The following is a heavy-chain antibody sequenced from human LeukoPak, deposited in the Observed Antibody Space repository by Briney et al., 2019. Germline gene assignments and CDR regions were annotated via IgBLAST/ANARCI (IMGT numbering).Heavy chain of an antibody. Sequence: ASVKVSCKASGYTFTNYYIHWVRQAPGQGLECMGIINPSGGSTNYAQKFQGRVTMTRDTSISTAYMELSRLRSDDTAVYYCAREDYGDYYFDYWGQGTLVTVSS. CDR1: GYTFTNYY. D-gene: IGHD4-17*01. V-gene: IGHV1-2*02. CDR3: AREDYGDYYFDY. J-gene: IGHJ4*02. CDR2: INPSGGST.